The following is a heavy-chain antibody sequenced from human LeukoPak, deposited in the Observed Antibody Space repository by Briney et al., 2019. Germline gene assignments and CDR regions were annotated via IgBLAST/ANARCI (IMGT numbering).Heavy chain of an antibody. J-gene: IGHJ2*01. V-gene: IGHV5-51*01. CDR1: GYNLTTYW. D-gene: IGHD5-24*01. CDR3: ARRSRETWYFDL. Sequence: GESLKISCEACGYNLTTYWIGWVRQMPGKGLEWMGLIYPGDSDTRYRPSFLGQVTISADRSFSTAYLQWSSLKASDTAMYFCARRSRETWYFDLWGRGTLVTVSS. CDR2: IYPGDSDT.